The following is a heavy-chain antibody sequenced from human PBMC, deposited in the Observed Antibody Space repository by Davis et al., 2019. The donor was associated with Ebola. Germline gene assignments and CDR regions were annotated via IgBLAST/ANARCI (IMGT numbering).Heavy chain of an antibody. CDR3: THYDFWRGVFDF. CDR1: GFTFSNFW. D-gene: IGHD3-3*01. V-gene: IGHV3-74*01. CDR2: ISGDGSST. J-gene: IGHJ4*02. Sequence: HTGGSLRLSCAASGFTFSNFWMNWVRQAPGKGLVWVSRISGDGSSTSYADSVKGRFTISRDNAKNTLYLQMNTLRVEDTAVYYCTHYDFWRGVFDFWGQGTLVTVSS.